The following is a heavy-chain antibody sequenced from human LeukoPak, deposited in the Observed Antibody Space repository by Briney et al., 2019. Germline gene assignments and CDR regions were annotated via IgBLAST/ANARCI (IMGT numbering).Heavy chain of an antibody. CDR3: SREAGSSYYPYFDF. D-gene: IGHD3-22*01. CDR1: GYTFTSYA. V-gene: IGHV1-3*03. J-gene: IGHJ4*02. CDR2: INTANDDT. Sequence: ASVKISCKASGYTFTSYAIHWVRQAPGQRPEWMGSINTANDDTKYSQEFQDRVTISRDTSVNRAYMELSSLRSDDVAVYYCSREAGSSYYPYFDFWGQGTLVTVSS.